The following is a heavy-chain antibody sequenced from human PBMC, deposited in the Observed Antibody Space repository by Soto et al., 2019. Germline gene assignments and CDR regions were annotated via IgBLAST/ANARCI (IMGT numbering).Heavy chain of an antibody. CDR3: GKARSGNYLYYFDY. CDR1: GFIFSSYA. Sequence: PGGSLRLSCAASGFIFSSYAMNWVRHTPGKGLEWIAGISGSGISTYYADSVKGRFTISRDNSKKMLYLQMSSLRAEDSAEYFCGKARSGNYLYYFDYWGQGTLVTVSS. V-gene: IGHV3-23*01. D-gene: IGHD3-22*01. CDR2: ISGSGIST. J-gene: IGHJ4*02.